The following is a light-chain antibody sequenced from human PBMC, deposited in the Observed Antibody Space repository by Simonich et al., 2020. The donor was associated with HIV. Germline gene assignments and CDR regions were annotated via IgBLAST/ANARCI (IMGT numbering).Light chain of an antibody. CDR2: KDS. CDR3: YSAANNNWV. V-gene: IGLV3-27*01. CDR1: VLAKND. J-gene: IGLJ3*02. Sequence: SYELTQPSSVSVSPGQTARITCSGDVLAKNDARWVQQQPGQAPVLVIYKDSERPSGIPERFSGSSSGTTVTLTISGAQVEDEADYYCYSAANNNWVFGGGTKLTVL.